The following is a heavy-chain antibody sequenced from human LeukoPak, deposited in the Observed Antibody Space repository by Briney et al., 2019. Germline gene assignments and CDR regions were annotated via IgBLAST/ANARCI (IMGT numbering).Heavy chain of an antibody. V-gene: IGHV1-18*04. CDR1: GYTFTSYG. J-gene: IGHJ4*02. CDR2: ISAYNGNT. D-gene: IGHD5-12*01. CDR3: ARVRYSGYDNAFDY. Sequence: GASVKVSCKASGYTFTSYGISWVRQAPGQGLEWMGWISAYNGNTNYAQKLQGRVTMTTDTSTSTAYMVLRSLRSDDTAVYYCARVRYSGYDNAFDYWGQGTLVTVSS.